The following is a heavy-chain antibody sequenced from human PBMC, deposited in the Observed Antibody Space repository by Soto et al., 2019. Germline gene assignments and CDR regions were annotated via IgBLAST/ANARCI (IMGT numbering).Heavy chain of an antibody. CDR1: GFTFSRYS. J-gene: IGHJ4*02. D-gene: IGHD3-22*01. Sequence: GGSLRLCCAASGFTFSRYSMNWVRQAPGKGLEWVSYISSSSSTIYYADSVKGRFTISRDNAKNSLYLQMNSLRDEDTAVYYCARGNPITMIVVVAPDFDYWGQGTLVTVSS. CDR3: ARGNPITMIVVVAPDFDY. CDR2: ISSSSSTI. V-gene: IGHV3-48*02.